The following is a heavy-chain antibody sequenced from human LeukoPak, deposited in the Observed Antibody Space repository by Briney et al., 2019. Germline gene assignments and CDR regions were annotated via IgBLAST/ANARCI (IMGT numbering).Heavy chain of an antibody. D-gene: IGHD1-26*01. V-gene: IGHV5-51*01. CDR1: GYSFTSYW. J-gene: IGHJ6*03. Sequence: GESLKISCKGSGYSFTSYWIGWVRQLPGKGLEGMGIIYPGDSDTRYRPSFQGQVTISADKSVRTAYLQWSSLRASDTAIDYCAGGQGGATHFYYHHIDLWGKGTMVTVSS. CDR3: AGGQGGATHFYYHHIDL. CDR2: IYPGDSDT.